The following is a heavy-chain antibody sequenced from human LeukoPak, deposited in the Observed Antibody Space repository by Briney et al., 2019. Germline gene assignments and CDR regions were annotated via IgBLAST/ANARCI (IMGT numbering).Heavy chain of an antibody. J-gene: IGHJ4*02. D-gene: IGHD2-2*01. CDR1: GYTFTSYY. Sequence: ASVKVSCKASGYTFTSYYMHWVRQATGQGLEWMGWMNPNSGNTGYAQKFQGRVTITRNTSISTAYMELSSLRSEDTAVYYCARGPKYCSSTSCAYFDYWGQGTLVTVSS. V-gene: IGHV1-8*03. CDR2: MNPNSGNT. CDR3: ARGPKYCSSTSCAYFDY.